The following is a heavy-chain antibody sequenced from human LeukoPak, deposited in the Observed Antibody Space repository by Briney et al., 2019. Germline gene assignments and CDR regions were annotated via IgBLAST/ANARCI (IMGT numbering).Heavy chain of an antibody. V-gene: IGHV4-39*01. J-gene: IGHJ5*02. CDR1: GGSISNSNYY. Sequence: PSETLSLTCTVSGGSISNSNYYWGWIRQPPGKGLEWIGSIFYTGNTYYNPSLKSRVTMSVDTSKNQFSLKLGSVTAADTAVYYCARSPIPLGYCSGGSCYGWFDPWGQGTLVTVSS. D-gene: IGHD2-15*01. CDR3: ARSPIPLGYCSGGSCYGWFDP. CDR2: IFYTGNT.